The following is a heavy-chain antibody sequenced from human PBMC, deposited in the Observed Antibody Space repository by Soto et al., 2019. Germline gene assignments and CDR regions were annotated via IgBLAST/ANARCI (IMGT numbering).Heavy chain of an antibody. CDR2: ISAYNGNT. CDR1: GYTFTSYG. CDR3: ARAAPPFYCNPSGVDV. V-gene: IGHV1-18*01. D-gene: IGHD4-4*01. Sequence: QVQLVQSGAEVKKPGASVKVSCKASGYTFTSYGISWVRQAPGQGLEWMGWISAYNGNTNYAQKLQGRVTMTTDTSTSTAYMELRSLSSDDTAVYYCARAAPPFYCNPSGVDVWGQGTTVTVSS. J-gene: IGHJ6*02.